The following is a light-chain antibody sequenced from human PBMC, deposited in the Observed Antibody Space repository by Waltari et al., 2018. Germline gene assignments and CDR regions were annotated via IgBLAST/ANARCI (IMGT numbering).Light chain of an antibody. CDR3: QQSYSTPRT. V-gene: IGKV1-39*01. CDR2: AAS. CDR1: QSISSY. Sequence: DTLLTHSPPSPIAFLGDRVTITCSACQSISSYLNWYQQKPGKAPKLLIYAASSLQSGVPSRFSGSRSGTDFTLTISSLQPEDFATYYCQQSYSTPRTFGQGTKVEIK. J-gene: IGKJ1*01.